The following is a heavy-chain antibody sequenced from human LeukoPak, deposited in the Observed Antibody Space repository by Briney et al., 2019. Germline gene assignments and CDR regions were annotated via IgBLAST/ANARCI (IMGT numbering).Heavy chain of an antibody. Sequence: GGSLRLSCAASGFTFSSYEKNWVRQAPGKGLEWVANIKQDGSEKYYVDSVKGRFTISRDNAKNSLYLQMNSLRAEDTAVYYCARRRSGYSSGSFDYWGQGTLVTVSS. D-gene: IGHD6-19*01. CDR3: ARRRSGYSSGSFDY. CDR2: IKQDGSEK. J-gene: IGHJ4*02. CDR1: GFTFSSYE. V-gene: IGHV3-7*01.